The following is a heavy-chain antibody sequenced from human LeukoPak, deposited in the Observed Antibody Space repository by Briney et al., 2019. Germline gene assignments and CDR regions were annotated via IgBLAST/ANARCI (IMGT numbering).Heavy chain of an antibody. D-gene: IGHD2-2*01. CDR1: GFTFSSNW. CDR2: INSDGSST. V-gene: IGHV3-74*01. J-gene: IGHJ4*02. CDR3: ARERKSSTSMDY. Sequence: PGGSLRLSCAASGFTFSSNWMHWVRQAPGKGLVWVSQINSDGSSTNYADSVKGRFTISRDNAKNTLYLQMNSLRGEDTAVYFCARERKSSTSMDYWGQGTLVTVSS.